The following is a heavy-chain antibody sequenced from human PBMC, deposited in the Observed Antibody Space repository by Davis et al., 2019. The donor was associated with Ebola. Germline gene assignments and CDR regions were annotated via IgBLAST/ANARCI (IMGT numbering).Heavy chain of an antibody. CDR2: IGAAGDT. CDR1: GFTFRSYD. V-gene: IGHV3-13*01. J-gene: IGHJ5*01. Sequence: GESLKISCAASGFTFRSYDMHWVRQATGKGLEWVSAIGAAGDTYYPVSVKGRFTISRENAKNSLYFQMNSLRAEDTAVYYCARAGFGSTWFDCWGQGILVTVSS. D-gene: IGHD6-13*01. CDR3: ARAGFGSTWFDC.